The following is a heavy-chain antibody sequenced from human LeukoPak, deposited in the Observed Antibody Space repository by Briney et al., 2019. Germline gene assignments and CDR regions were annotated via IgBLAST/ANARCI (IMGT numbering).Heavy chain of an antibody. CDR2: ISSSSSTI. CDR3: ARGPYYYGMDV. CDR1: GFTFSSYS. V-gene: IGHV3-48*01. J-gene: IGHJ6*02. Sequence: GGSLRLSCAASGFTFSSYSMNWVRQAPGKGLEWVSYISSSSSTIYYADSVKGRFTISRDNAKNSLYLQMNSLRAEDTAVYYCARGPYYYGMDVWGQGTTDTVSS.